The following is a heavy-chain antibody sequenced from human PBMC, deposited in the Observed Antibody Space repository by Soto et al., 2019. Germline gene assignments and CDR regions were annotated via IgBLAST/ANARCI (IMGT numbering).Heavy chain of an antibody. D-gene: IGHD3-22*01. V-gene: IGHV4-30-2*01. Sequence: SETLSLSCAVSGGSISRGGYAWSWIRQPPGKGLEWMGYIYHSGSTYYNPSLKSRVTISVDRSKTQFSLKLSSVTAADTAVYYCARRTDYYDSSGYYPYFDYWGQGTLVTVSS. CDR2: IYHSGST. CDR1: GGSISRGGYA. J-gene: IGHJ4*02. CDR3: ARRTDYYDSSGYYPYFDY.